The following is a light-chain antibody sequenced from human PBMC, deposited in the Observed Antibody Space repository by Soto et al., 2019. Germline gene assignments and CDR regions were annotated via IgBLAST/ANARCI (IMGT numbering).Light chain of an antibody. J-gene: IGLJ2*01. V-gene: IGLV2-14*01. CDR3: SSYTLASTWV. Sequence: QSALTQPASVSGSPGQSISISCTGSSSDVGIHNFVSWYQQYPGKAPKVLIYGVTNRPSGVSNRFSGSKSGNTASLTISGLQAEDEADYYCSSYTLASTWVFGGGTKVTVL. CDR2: GVT. CDR1: SSDVGIHNF.